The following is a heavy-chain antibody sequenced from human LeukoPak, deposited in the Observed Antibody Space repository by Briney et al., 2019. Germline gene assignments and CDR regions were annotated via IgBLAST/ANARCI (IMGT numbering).Heavy chain of an antibody. Sequence: GGSLRLSCAASGFTFSSYEMNWVRQAPGKGLEWVSYISSSGSTIYYADSVKGRFTISRDNAKNSLYLQMNSLRAEDTAVYYCAKTPLAVAPGDYFDCWGQGTLVTVSS. V-gene: IGHV3-48*03. J-gene: IGHJ4*02. CDR3: AKTPLAVAPGDYFDC. CDR2: ISSSGSTI. D-gene: IGHD6-19*01. CDR1: GFTFSSYE.